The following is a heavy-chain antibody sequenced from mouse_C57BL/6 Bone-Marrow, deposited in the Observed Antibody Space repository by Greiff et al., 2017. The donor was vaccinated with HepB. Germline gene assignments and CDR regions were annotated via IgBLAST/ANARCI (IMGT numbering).Heavy chain of an antibody. CDR3: ASSGLPRYYYAMDY. CDR2: INPNYGTT. J-gene: IGHJ4*01. Sequence: EVQLKQSGPELVKPGASVKISCKASGYSFTDYNMNWVKQSNGKSLEWIGVINPNYGTTSYNQKFKGKATLTVDQSSSTAYMQLNSLTSEDSAVYYCASSGLPRYYYAMDYWGQGTSVTVSS. D-gene: IGHD2-1*01. V-gene: IGHV1-39*01. CDR1: GYSFTDYN.